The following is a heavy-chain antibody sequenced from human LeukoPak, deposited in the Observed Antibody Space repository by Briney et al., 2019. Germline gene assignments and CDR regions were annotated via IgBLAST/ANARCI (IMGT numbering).Heavy chain of an antibody. CDR3: ATGIIRHYSGSPQDGMDV. J-gene: IGHJ6*02. Sequence: GRSLRLSCAASGFTFSSYGMHWVRQAPGKGLEWVAVILNDGRNHYYADSVKGRFTISRDNAKNTLYLQMNSLRVEDTAVYYCATGIIRHYSGSPQDGMDVWGQGTTVTVSS. CDR1: GFTFSSYG. V-gene: IGHV3-30*03. D-gene: IGHD1-26*01. CDR2: ILNDGRNH.